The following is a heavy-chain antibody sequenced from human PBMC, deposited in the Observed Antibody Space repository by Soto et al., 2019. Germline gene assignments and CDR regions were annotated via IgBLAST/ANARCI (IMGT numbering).Heavy chain of an antibody. CDR3: ARAGAAATGRWFDP. J-gene: IGHJ5*02. CDR2: ILYDGSNK. Sequence: GGSLRLSCAASGFTFSGYAMHWVRQAPGKGLEWVSLILYDGSNKYYADSVKGRFTISRDNSKNTLYLQMNSLSAEDTAVYYCARAGAAATGRWFDPWGQGTLVTVSS. D-gene: IGHD6-13*01. CDR1: GFTFSGYA. V-gene: IGHV3-30-3*01.